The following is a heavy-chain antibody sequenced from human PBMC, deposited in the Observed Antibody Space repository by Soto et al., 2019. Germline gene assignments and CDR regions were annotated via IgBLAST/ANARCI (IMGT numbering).Heavy chain of an antibody. CDR3: AREFPISSGCSLGFDY. CDR1: GGSISSYY. J-gene: IGHJ4*02. Sequence: SETLSLTCTVSGGSISSYYWSWIRQPPGKGLEWIGYIYYSGSTNYNPSLKSRVTISVDTSKNQFSLKLSSVTAADTAVYYCAREFPISSGCSLGFDYWGQGTPVTVSS. CDR2: IYYSGST. D-gene: IGHD6-19*01. V-gene: IGHV4-59*01.